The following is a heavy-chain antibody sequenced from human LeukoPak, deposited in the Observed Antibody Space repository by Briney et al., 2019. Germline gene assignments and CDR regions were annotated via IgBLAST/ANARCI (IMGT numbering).Heavy chain of an antibody. CDR2: MNPNSGNT. Sequence: ASVKVSCKASGYTFTSYDINWVRQATGQGLEWMGWMNPNSGNTGYARKFRGRVTMTRNTSISTAYMELSSLRSEDTAVYYCARGSFSSGWRGGYYFDYWGQGTLVTVSS. J-gene: IGHJ4*02. V-gene: IGHV1-8*01. CDR1: GYTFTSYD. D-gene: IGHD6-19*01. CDR3: ARGSFSSGWRGGYYFDY.